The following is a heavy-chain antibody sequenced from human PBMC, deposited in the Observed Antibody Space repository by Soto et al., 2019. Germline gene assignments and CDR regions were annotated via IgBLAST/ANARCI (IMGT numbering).Heavy chain of an antibody. CDR2: ISSSSSYT. Sequence: VGSLRLSCASSVFTFSDYYMSCIRHSPGKWLEWVSYISSSSSYTNYADSVKGRFTISRDNAKNSLYLQMNSLRAEDTAVYYCARDRYCTNGVCYKILEYWGQGTLVIVSS. CDR1: VFTFSDYY. J-gene: IGHJ4*02. CDR3: ARDRYCTNGVCYKILEY. V-gene: IGHV3-11*06. D-gene: IGHD2-8*01.